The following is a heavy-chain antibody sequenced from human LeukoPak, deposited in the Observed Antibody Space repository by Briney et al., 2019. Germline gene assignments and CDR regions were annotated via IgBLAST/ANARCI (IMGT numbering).Heavy chain of an antibody. CDR1: GYSISSGYY. CDR2: IYYSGTT. J-gene: IGHJ6*03. CDR3: ARPGHSYYYMDV. V-gene: IGHV4-38-2*01. D-gene: IGHD1-1*01. Sequence: SETLSLTCAVSGYSISSGYYWGWIQQPPGKGLEWIGTIYYSGTTYYNPSLKSRVTISADTSKNHFSLKLSSVTAADTAVYYCARPGHSYYYMDVWGKGTTVTVSS.